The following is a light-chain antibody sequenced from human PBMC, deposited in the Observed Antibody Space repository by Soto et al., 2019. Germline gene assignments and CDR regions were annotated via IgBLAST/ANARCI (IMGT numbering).Light chain of an antibody. CDR2: KAS. J-gene: IGKJ1*01. Sequence: DIQMTQSPSTLSASVGDRVTITCRASQSISSWLAWYQQKPGKAPKLQIYKASSLESGVPSRFSGSGSATEITLTISSLQPDDFATYYCQQYNSSPTFGQGTKVEIK. V-gene: IGKV1-5*03. CDR3: QQYNSSPT. CDR1: QSISSW.